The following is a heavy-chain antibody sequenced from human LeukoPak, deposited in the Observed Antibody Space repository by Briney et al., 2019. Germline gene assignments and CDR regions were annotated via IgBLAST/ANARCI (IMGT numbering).Heavy chain of an antibody. V-gene: IGHV3-7*01. CDR3: ARDLGWYRVDS. Sequence: GGSLRLSCAGSVLTFSSHWMSGARQAPGKGLEGVDIINQDGSDKNYVDSVSGRFSISRDNAKNSLYLQMNSVRAEDTAVYYCARDLGWYRVDSWGQGTVVTVSS. CDR1: VLTFSSHW. J-gene: IGHJ4*02. D-gene: IGHD6-19*01. CDR2: INQDGSDK.